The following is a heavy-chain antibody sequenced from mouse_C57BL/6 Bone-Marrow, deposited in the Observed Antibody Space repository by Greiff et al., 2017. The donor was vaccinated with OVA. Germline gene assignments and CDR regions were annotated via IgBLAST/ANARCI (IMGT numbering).Heavy chain of an antibody. CDR2: ISSGGSYT. CDR3: ARQEITTVEGSWFAY. J-gene: IGHJ3*01. CDR1: GFTFSSYG. D-gene: IGHD1-1*01. Sequence: EVKVVESGGDLVKPGGSLKLSCAASGFTFSSYGMSWVRQTPDKRLEWVATISSGGSYTYYPDSVKGRFTIPRDNAKNTLYLQMSSLKSEDTAMYYCARQEITTVEGSWFAYWGQGTLVTVSA. V-gene: IGHV5-6*01.